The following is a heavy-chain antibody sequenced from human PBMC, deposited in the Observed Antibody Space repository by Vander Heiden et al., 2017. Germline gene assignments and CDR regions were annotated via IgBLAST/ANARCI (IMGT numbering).Heavy chain of an antibody. CDR3: AREVSLRFDS. Sequence: QVQLVQSGGEVKKAGASVMVSCKPSGYSFTSNGSSWVRQAPGQGLEWMGWISANSGNTNYAQNFQGRVTMTRDTSTSTAYMELRSLRTDDTAVYYCAREVSLRFDSWGQGTLVTGSS. J-gene: IGHJ4*02. CDR1: GYSFTSNG. D-gene: IGHD3-16*02. V-gene: IGHV1-18*04. CDR2: ISANSGNT.